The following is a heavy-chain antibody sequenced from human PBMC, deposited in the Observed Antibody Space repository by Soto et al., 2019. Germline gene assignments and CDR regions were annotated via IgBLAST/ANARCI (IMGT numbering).Heavy chain of an antibody. Sequence: GGSLRLSCTASGFTFNRHAMAWVRQAPGKGLEWVSGLSDSGGSIYYADSVKGRFTISRDNSKNTLYLQMNSLRAEDTAVYYCSKERVDDFPTTFDPGGQGTMVTVTS. CDR3: SKERVDDFPTTFDP. CDR1: GFTFNRHA. J-gene: IGHJ5*02. CDR2: LSDSGGSI. V-gene: IGHV3-23*01. D-gene: IGHD1-1*01.